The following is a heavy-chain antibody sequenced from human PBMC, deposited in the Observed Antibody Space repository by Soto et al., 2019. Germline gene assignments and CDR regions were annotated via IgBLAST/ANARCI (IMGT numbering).Heavy chain of an antibody. CDR2: IYYSGST. J-gene: IGHJ6*02. V-gene: IGHV4-59*08. Sequence: SETLSLTCTVSGGSISSYYWSWIRQPPGKGLEWIGYIYYSGSTNYNPSLKSRVTISVDTSKNQFSLKLSSVTAADTAVYYCARHGDDILTGYSYYYYGMDVWGQGTTVTVSS. D-gene: IGHD3-9*01. CDR3: ARHGDDILTGYSYYYYGMDV. CDR1: GGSISSYY.